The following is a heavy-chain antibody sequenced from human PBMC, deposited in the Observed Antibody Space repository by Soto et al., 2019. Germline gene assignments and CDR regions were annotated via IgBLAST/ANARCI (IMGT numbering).Heavy chain of an antibody. D-gene: IGHD3-3*01. CDR1: VASGTSGEYY. J-gene: IGHJ4*02. Sequence: QAQLQASGPVLVRPSQTLSLSCSVSVASGTSGEYYWNWIRQTPGSVLGWRGYMHDSGKTSYNTSLKSGVTISRDTSKNPFSLMLTSVSAADKAVYFCASGGMYALWSGLFDWGQGIRVTVSS. V-gene: IGHV4-30-4*01. CDR2: MHDSGKT. CDR3: ASGGMYALWSGLFD.